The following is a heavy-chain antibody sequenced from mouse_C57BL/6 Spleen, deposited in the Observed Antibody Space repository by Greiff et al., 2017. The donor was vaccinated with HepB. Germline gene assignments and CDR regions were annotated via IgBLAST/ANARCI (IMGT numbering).Heavy chain of an antibody. Sequence: QVQLQQSGAELAKPGASVKLSCKASGYTFTSYWMHWVKQRPGQGLEWIGYINPSSGYTKYNQKFKDKATLTADKSSNTAYMQLSSLTYEDSADYYCARWGYSNYYYAMDYWGQGTSVTVSS. D-gene: IGHD2-5*01. CDR1: GYTFTSYW. CDR3: ARWGYSNYYYAMDY. J-gene: IGHJ4*01. V-gene: IGHV1-7*01. CDR2: INPSSGYT.